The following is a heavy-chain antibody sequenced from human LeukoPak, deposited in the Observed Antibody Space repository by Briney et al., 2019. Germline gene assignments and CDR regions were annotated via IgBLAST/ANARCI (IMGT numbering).Heavy chain of an antibody. CDR1: GGSISSSSYY. CDR2: IYYSGST. CDR3: ARSDGLFGGTFDY. Sequence: PSETLSLICTVSGGSISSSSYYWGWIRQPPGKGLEWIGSIYYSGSTYYNPSLKSRVTISVDTSKNQFSLKLSSVTAADTAVYYCARSDGLFGGTFDYWGQGTLVTVSS. J-gene: IGHJ4*02. V-gene: IGHV4-39*01. D-gene: IGHD2-15*01.